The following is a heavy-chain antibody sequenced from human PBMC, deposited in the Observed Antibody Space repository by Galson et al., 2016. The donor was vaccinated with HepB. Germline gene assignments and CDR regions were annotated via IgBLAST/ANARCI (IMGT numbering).Heavy chain of an antibody. D-gene: IGHD2-2*01. Sequence: SLRLSCAASGFSFSTYAMSWVRQAPGKGLEWVSGISGSGGHTYYADSVKGRFTISRDNAKNTLYLQRNSLRVEDKAVYYCAKGALYCSRTTCYPIDYWGQGTLVTVSS. J-gene: IGHJ4*02. V-gene: IGHV3-23*01. CDR2: ISGSGGHT. CDR3: AKGALYCSRTTCYPIDY. CDR1: GFSFSTYA.